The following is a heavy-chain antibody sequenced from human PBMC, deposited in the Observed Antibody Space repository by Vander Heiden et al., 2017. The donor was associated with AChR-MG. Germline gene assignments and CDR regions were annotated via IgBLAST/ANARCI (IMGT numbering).Heavy chain of an antibody. J-gene: IGHJ6*03. CDR3: ARSFSGYSGYVPDYYYYMDV. Sequence: EVQLVESGGGLVQPGGSLRLSCAASGFTFSSYEMNWVRQAPGKGLEWVSYISSSGSTIYYADSVKGRFTISRDNAKNSLYLQMNSLRAEDTAVYYCARSFSGYSGYVPDYYYYMDVWGKGTKVTVSS. CDR1: GFTFSSYE. D-gene: IGHD5-12*01. V-gene: IGHV3-48*03. CDR2: ISSSGSTI.